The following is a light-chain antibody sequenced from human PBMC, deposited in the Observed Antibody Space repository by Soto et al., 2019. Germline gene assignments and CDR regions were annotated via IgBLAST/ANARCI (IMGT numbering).Light chain of an antibody. V-gene: IGKV3-20*01. CDR2: GAS. Sequence: EIVLTQSPGTLSLSPGDGATLSCRASRSVSSGYLAWYQQKHGQAPRLLIYGASSRATGIRDRFSGSGSGTDFTLTISRLEPEDFAVYYCQQYGSSPPITFGQGTRLEI. CDR3: QQYGSSPPIT. J-gene: IGKJ5*01. CDR1: RSVSSGY.